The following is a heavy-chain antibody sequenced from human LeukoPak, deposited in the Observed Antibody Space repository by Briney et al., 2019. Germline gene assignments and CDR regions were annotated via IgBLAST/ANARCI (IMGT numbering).Heavy chain of an antibody. CDR3: ARDPRYSGYMYYFDY. V-gene: IGHV3-48*01. Sequence: PGGSLRLSCAASGFTFSSYSTNWVRQAPGKGLEWVSYISSSSSTIYYADSVKGRFTISRDNAKNSLYLQMNSLRAEDTAVYYCARDPRYSGYMYYFDYWGQGTLVTVPS. CDR1: GFTFSSYS. CDR2: ISSSSSTI. J-gene: IGHJ4*02. D-gene: IGHD5-12*01.